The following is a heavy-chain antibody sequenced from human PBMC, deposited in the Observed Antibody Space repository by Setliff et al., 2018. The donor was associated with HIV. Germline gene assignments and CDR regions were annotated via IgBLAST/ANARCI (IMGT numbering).Heavy chain of an antibody. CDR2: INAGNGDT. V-gene: IGHV1-3*01. D-gene: IGHD6-13*01. CDR1: GDTFTTYA. Sequence: GASVKVSCKASGDTFTTYALHWVRQAPGQRLEWMGWINAGNGDTKSSQKFQGRVTITGDTSASTAYMELSSLRSEDTGVYYCAIGSSNWPHRPNNYYFDYWGQGTPVTVSS. CDR3: AIGSSNWPHRPNNYYFDY. J-gene: IGHJ4*02.